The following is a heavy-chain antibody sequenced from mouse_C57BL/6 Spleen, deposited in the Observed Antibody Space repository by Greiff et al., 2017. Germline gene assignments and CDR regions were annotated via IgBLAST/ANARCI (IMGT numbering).Heavy chain of an antibody. Sequence: QVQLQQSGAELVRPGASVTLSCKASGYTFTDYEMHWVKQTPVHGLEWIGAIDPETGGTAYNQKFKGKAILTADKTSSTAYMELRSLTSEDSAVYYCTRNCDRYFDVWGTGTTVTVSS. CDR1: GYTFTDYE. D-gene: IGHD4-1*01. J-gene: IGHJ1*03. V-gene: IGHV1-15*01. CDR2: IDPETGGT. CDR3: TRNCDRYFDV.